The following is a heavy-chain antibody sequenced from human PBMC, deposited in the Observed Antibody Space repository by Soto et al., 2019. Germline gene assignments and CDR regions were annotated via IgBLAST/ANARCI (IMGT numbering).Heavy chain of an antibody. Sequence: ASVKVSCKVSGYTLTELSMHWVRQAPGKGLEWMGGFDPEDGETIYAQKFQGRVTMTEDTSTDTAYMELSSLRSEDTAVYYCATDGGYCSGGSCSYNWFDPWGQGTLVTVSS. J-gene: IGHJ5*02. V-gene: IGHV1-24*01. CDR3: ATDGGYCSGGSCSYNWFDP. D-gene: IGHD2-15*01. CDR1: GYTLTELS. CDR2: FDPEDGET.